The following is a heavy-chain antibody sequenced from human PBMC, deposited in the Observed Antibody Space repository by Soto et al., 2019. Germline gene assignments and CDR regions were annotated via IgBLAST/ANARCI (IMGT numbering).Heavy chain of an antibody. J-gene: IGHJ4*02. D-gene: IGHD2-15*01. CDR3: ARGAVAAGDFDY. V-gene: IGHV3-33*01. CDR1: VSPSRIHG. CDR2: IWGDGSKK. Sequence: WGSLRIPWAAFVSPSRIHGMHWAGQAPGKGLEWVAVIWGDGSKKYYADSVKGRFTISKDNSKNTLFLQMNTLRAEDTAVYYCARGAVAAGDFDYWGQGTLVTVSS.